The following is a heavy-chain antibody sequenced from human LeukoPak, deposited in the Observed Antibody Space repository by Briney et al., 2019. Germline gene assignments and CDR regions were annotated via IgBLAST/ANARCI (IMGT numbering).Heavy chain of an antibody. CDR2: INHSGSA. CDR1: GGSFSAYS. J-gene: IGHJ4*02. V-gene: IGHV4-34*01. Sequence: SETLSLTCAVSGGSFSAYSWTWIRQPLGKGLEWIGEINHSGSANYNPSLKSRVTISVDTSKNQFSLKLSSVTAADTAVYYCASSIAARLGLSSGPDYWGQGTLVTVSS. CDR3: ASSIAARLGLSSGPDY. D-gene: IGHD6-6*01.